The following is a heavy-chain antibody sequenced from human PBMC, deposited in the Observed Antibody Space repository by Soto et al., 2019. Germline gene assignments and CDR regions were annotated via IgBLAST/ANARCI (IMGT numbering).Heavy chain of an antibody. CDR3: ARTPNYYDSSGYSYYFDY. CDR1: GFSFSEYS. V-gene: IGHV3-23*01. D-gene: IGHD3-22*01. Sequence: GGSLRLSCAASGFSFSEYSMTWVRQAPGKGLQWVSAISGDTATTHYADSVKGRFTISRDNSRDTLYLQMNSLRAEDTAVYYCARTPNYYDSSGYSYYFDYWGQGTLVTVSS. J-gene: IGHJ4*02. CDR2: ISGDTATT.